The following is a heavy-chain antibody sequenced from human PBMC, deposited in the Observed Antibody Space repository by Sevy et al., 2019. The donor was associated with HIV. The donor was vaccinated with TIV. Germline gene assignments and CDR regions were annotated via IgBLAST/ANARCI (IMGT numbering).Heavy chain of an antibody. CDR3: ARDIRREYYFDY. D-gene: IGHD3-10*01. V-gene: IGHV1-2*02. CDR1: GYTFTGYY. J-gene: IGHJ4*02. CDR2: INPNSGGT. Sequence: ASVKVSCKASGYTFTGYYMHWVRQAPGQGLEWMGWINPNSGGTNYAQKFQGRVTMTSDTYISTAYMELSRLRSDDTAVYYCARDIRREYYFDYWGQGTLVTVSS.